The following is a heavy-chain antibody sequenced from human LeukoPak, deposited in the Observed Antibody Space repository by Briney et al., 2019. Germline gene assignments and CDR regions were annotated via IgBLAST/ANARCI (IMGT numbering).Heavy chain of an antibody. J-gene: IGHJ4*01. D-gene: IGHD2-8*02. CDR1: GFTFSSYA. CDR2: TDAGGSST. V-gene: IGHV3-74*01. CDR3: ARGPPTGGGAYVGDY. Sequence: GGSLRLSCAASGFTFSSYAMSWVRQAPGKGLEWVSRTDAGGSSTSYADSVRGRFSISRDNGKSTLYLQMNSLRVEDTAVYYCARGPPTGGGAYVGDYWGHGTLVTVSS.